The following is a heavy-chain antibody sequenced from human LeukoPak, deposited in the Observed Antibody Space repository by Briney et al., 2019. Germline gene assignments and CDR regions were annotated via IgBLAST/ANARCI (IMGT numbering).Heavy chain of an antibody. V-gene: IGHV4-59*02. CDR3: AKFYFDSSGYYDVFDI. J-gene: IGHJ3*02. CDR1: GGSVSRYY. CDR2: YHDGGST. Sequence: SETLSLTCSVSGGSVSRYYWSWIRQPPGKGLEWIVFYHDGGSTVYNPSFKSRVTISVDTSKNQVYLKLSSVTAADTAVYFCAKFYFDSSGYYDVFDIWGQGTMVTVSS. D-gene: IGHD3-22*01.